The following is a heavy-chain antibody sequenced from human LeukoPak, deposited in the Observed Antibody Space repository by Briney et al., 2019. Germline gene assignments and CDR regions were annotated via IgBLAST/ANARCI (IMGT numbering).Heavy chain of an antibody. Sequence: VASVKVSCKASGYAFTSYDINWVRQATGQGLEWMGWINPNSGSTDSAQKFQGRVTMTANKSISTAYMELNNLRSEDTAVYYCARLVGCGTTNCYSPDNWFDPWGQGTLVTVSS. J-gene: IGHJ5*02. CDR3: ARLVGCGTTNCYSPDNWFDP. D-gene: IGHD2-2*01. CDR1: GYAFTSYD. CDR2: INPNSGST. V-gene: IGHV1-8*01.